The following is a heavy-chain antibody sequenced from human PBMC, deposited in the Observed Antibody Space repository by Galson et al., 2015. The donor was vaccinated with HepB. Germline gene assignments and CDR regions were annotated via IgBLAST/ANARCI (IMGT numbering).Heavy chain of an antibody. J-gene: IGHJ4*02. CDR2: IDISGDKT. V-gene: IGHV3-23*05. D-gene: IGHD1-1*01. CDR1: GFTFSSRA. Sequence: SLRLSCAASGFTFSSRALTWVRQAPGEGLEWVSSIDISGDKTLYSDSVRGRFTISRDNSKNTLYLQMNSLSAEDTAVYFCANEIRPNDWWGQGTRVTVSS. CDR3: ANEIRPNDW.